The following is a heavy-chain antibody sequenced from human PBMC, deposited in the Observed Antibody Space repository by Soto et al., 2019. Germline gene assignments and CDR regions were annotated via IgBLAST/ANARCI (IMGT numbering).Heavy chain of an antibody. Sequence: EVRLVESGGGLVQPGGSLRLSCAASGFTVSRNYMRWVRQAPGKGLEWVSLIYSTGSTDYADSVKGRFTISRDSSKNTLYLKMNNLRVEDTAVYYCGRDQGPTVTLDGDYWGRGTLVTVSS. V-gene: IGHV3-66*01. CDR2: IYSTGST. J-gene: IGHJ4*02. CDR1: GFTVSRNY. CDR3: GRDQGPTVTLDGDY. D-gene: IGHD4-17*01.